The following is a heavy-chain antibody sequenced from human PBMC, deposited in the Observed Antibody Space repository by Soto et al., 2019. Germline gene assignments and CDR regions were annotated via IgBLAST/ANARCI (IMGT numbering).Heavy chain of an antibody. D-gene: IGHD3-22*01. CDR3: ASYYYDSSGYPDY. Sequence: SETLSLTCAVSGYSISSSSYYWGWIRQPPGKGLEWIGSIYYSGSTYYNPSLKSRVTISVDTSKNQFSLKLSSVTAADTAVYYCASYYYDSSGYPDYWGQGTLVTVSS. J-gene: IGHJ4*02. CDR1: GYSISSSSYY. CDR2: IYYSGST. V-gene: IGHV4-39*01.